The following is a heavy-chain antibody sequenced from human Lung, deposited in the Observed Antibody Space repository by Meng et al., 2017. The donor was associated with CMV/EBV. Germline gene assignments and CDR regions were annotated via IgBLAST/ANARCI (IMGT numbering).Heavy chain of an antibody. CDR1: GFTFSEYF. CDR2: ISPTSTTV. Sequence: SCAASGFTFSEYFMAWIRQTPGKGLEWVSYISPTSTTVFYAESVRGRSTVSRDNAKNSLLLQMDSLRADDTAVYYCARDIKSGRVGFDYWYHGTLVTVSS. J-gene: IGHJ4*01. V-gene: IGHV3-11*04. CDR3: ARDIKSGRVGFDY.